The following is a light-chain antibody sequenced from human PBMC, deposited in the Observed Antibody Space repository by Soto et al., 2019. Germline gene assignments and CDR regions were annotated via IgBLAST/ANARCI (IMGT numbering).Light chain of an antibody. Sequence: QSVLTQPPSASGSVGQSVTISCAGTSSDVGDYNFVSWYQQHPGKAPKLMIYEVTTRPSGAPDRFSGSKSGNTASLTVSGLQPEDEADYYCSSYAGSNQFCGFGTGTKVTVL. CDR2: EVT. CDR1: SSDVGDYNF. V-gene: IGLV2-8*01. J-gene: IGLJ1*01. CDR3: SSYAGSNQFCG.